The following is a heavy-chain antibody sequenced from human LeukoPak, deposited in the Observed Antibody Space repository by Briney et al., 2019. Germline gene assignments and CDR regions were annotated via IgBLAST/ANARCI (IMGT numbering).Heavy chain of an antibody. V-gene: IGHV1-2*02. J-gene: IGHJ4*02. CDR2: INPNSGGT. CDR3: ARDMSILLWFGELTTQSFDY. D-gene: IGHD3-10*01. CDR1: GYTFTGYY. Sequence: GASVKVSCKASGYTFTGYYMHWVRQAPGQGLEWMGWINPNSGGTNYAQKFQGRVTMTRDTSISTAYMELSRLRSDDTAVYYCARDMSILLWFGELTTQSFDYWGQGTLVTVSS.